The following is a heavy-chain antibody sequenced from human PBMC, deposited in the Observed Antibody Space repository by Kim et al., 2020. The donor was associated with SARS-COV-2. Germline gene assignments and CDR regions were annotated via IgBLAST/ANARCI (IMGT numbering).Heavy chain of an antibody. J-gene: IGHJ4*02. D-gene: IGHD3-16*01. V-gene: IGHV4-39*01. Sequence: YYNPSLKSRVTISVDTSKNQFSLKLSSVTAADTAVYYCARHALEFNFFDYWGQGTLVTVSS. CDR3: ARHALEFNFFDY.